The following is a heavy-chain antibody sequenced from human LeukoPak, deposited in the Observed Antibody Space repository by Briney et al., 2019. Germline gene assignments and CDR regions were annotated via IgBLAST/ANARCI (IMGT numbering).Heavy chain of an antibody. CDR3: ARSGYSYGADAFDI. Sequence: PSETLSLTCTVSGYSISSGDYWSWIRQPPGKGLEWIGYIYYSGSTNYNPSLKSRVTISVDTSKNQFSLKLSSVTAADTAVYYCARSGYSYGADAFDIWGQGTMVTVSS. V-gene: IGHV4-61*08. J-gene: IGHJ3*02. CDR1: GYSISSGDY. CDR2: IYYSGST. D-gene: IGHD5-18*01.